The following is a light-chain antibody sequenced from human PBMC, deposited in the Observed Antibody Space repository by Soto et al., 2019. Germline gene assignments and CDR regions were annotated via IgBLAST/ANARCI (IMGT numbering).Light chain of an antibody. CDR2: GAS. Sequence: IVLTQSPGTLSLSPRNSATLSCRASQSVSSTFLAWYQHKPGRPPRLLIHGASSRATGIPDRVTGSGSGTDFTLTISRLEPEDFAVYDCQQYGNSPITFGQGTRLEI. J-gene: IGKJ5*01. CDR1: QSVSSTF. V-gene: IGKV3-20*01. CDR3: QQYGNSPIT.